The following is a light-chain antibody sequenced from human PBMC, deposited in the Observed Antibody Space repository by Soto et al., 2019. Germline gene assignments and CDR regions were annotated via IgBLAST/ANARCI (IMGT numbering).Light chain of an antibody. J-gene: IGLJ3*02. V-gene: IGLV6-57*03. CDR3: QSYDSSNLWV. Sequence: NFMLTQPHSVSESPGKTVTISCTRSSGSIASNYVQWYQQRPGSAPTTVIYEDNQRPSGVPDRFSGSIDSSSNSASLTISGLKTEDEADSYCQSYDSSNLWVFGGGTKVTVL. CDR2: EDN. CDR1: SGSIASNY.